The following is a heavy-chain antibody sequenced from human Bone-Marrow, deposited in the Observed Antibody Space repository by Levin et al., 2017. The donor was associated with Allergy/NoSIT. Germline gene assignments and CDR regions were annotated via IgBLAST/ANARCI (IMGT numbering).Heavy chain of an antibody. CDR1: GFTFSSYW. V-gene: IGHV3-7*01. CDR3: ARTNHVPGRNNWFDP. J-gene: IGHJ5*02. Sequence: GGSLRLSCAASGFTFSSYWMSWVRQAPGKGLEWVANIKQDGSEKYYVDSVKGRFIISRDNAKNSLYLQMNSLRAEDTAIYYCARTNHVPGRNNWFDPWGQGTLVTVSS. CDR2: IKQDGSEK. D-gene: IGHD1-14*01.